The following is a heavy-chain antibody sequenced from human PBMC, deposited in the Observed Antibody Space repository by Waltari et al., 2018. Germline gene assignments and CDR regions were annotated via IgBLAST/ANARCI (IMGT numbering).Heavy chain of an antibody. CDR3: ARKATVFGVGGYLDY. D-gene: IGHD3-3*01. Sequence: QVQLVDSGGGVVQPGKSLRLSCAASGFTFNSYLLPWVRQAPGKGLEWVAVISFDGSIKYYAKSVKGRFTISRDNSNNTLNLQMNSLTPEDTAVYYCARKATVFGVGGYLDYWGQGALVIVSS. V-gene: IGHV3-30*03. CDR2: ISFDGSIK. J-gene: IGHJ4*02. CDR1: GFTFNSYL.